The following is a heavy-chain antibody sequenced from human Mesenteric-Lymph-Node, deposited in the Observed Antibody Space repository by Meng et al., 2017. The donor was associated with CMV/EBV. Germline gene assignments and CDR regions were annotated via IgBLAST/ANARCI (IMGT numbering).Heavy chain of an antibody. CDR3: ARGYYPSGSHFDY. Sequence: KASGYSFTNYDMHWVRQAPGQRLEWMGWSSTGNGNTEYSQRFQGRVIITRDTSASTMYMELSSLRSEDTAMYYCARGYYPSGSHFDYWGQGTLVTVSS. V-gene: IGHV1-3*04. D-gene: IGHD3-10*01. CDR2: SSTGNGNT. CDR1: GYSFTNYD. J-gene: IGHJ4*02.